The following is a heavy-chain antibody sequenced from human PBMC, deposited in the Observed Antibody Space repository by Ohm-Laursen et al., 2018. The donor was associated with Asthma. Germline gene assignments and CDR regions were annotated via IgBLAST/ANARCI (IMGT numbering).Heavy chain of an antibody. D-gene: IGHD2-2*01. CDR3: TTYRSTENFDY. CDR2: ISHDGNYI. CDR1: GFTFSAYG. V-gene: IGHV3-30*03. Sequence: SLRLSCAASGFTFSAYGMHWVRQAAGKGLEWVAAISHDGNYIDYADSVKSRFTISRDNSENTLYVEMNSLRAEDTAVYYCTTYRSTENFDYWGQGTLVTVSS. J-gene: IGHJ4*02.